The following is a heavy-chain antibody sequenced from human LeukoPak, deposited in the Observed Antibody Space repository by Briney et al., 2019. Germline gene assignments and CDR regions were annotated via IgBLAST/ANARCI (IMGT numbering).Heavy chain of an antibody. CDR1: GFTFSNYW. CDR3: ARSMGGSNDL. D-gene: IGHD4-11*01. Sequence: PGGFLRLSCAGSGFTFSNYWVHWVRQAPGKGLVWVSRINVEGTRTDYADSVRGRFTISRDNAKNTLYLQMNSLTAEDTAIYYCARSMGGSNDLWGQGTLVSVSS. V-gene: IGHV3-74*01. CDR2: INVEGTRT. J-gene: IGHJ5*02.